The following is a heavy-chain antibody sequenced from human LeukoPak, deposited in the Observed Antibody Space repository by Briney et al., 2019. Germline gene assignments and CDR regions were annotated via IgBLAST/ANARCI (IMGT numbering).Heavy chain of an antibody. CDR2: IGTYNHDT. CDR3: VRDYFCSGGTCDDCFDP. CDR1: GYTFTDYG. Sequence: VASVKVSCKASGYTFTDYGISWVRQAPGQGLEWMAWIGTYNHDTNYAQKFRGRVTLTTDTSTSTAYMELRSLGSDDTAVYYCVRDYFCSGGTCDDCFDPWGQGTLVTVSS. D-gene: IGHD2-15*01. J-gene: IGHJ5*02. V-gene: IGHV1-18*01.